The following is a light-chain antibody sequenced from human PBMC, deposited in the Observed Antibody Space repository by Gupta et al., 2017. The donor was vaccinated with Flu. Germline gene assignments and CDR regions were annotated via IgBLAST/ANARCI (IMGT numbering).Light chain of an antibody. J-gene: IGLJ3*02. CDR1: SLDIGTYNY. CDR2: EVT. V-gene: IGLV2-14*03. Sequence: QSGLTQPASVSGSPGPSITISCTGTSLDIGTYNYVSWYQPHPGKAHKLMIYEVTKRTAGVSDRLSGSKCGNRASLTISGRKGEDEANYYCTSVTTSSNWVFGGGTKMTVL. CDR3: TSVTTSSNWV.